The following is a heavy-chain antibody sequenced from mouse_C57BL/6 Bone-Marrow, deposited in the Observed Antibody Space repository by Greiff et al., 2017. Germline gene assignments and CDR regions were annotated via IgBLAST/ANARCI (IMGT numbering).Heavy chain of an antibody. Sequence: QVQLQQPGAELVRPGTSVKLSCKASGYTFTSYWMHWVKQRPGQGLEWIGVIDPSDSYTNYNQKFKGKATLTVDTSSSTAYMQLSSLTSEDSAVYYCARLWFAYWGQGTRVTVSA. CDR2: IDPSDSYT. V-gene: IGHV1-59*01. CDR3: ARLWFAY. CDR1: GYTFTSYW. J-gene: IGHJ3*01.